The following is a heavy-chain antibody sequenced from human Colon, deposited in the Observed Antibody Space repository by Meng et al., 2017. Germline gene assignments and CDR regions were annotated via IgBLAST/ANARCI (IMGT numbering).Heavy chain of an antibody. CDR3: TTWYGEY. CDR2: TYYRSEWQN. D-gene: IGHD3-10*01. J-gene: IGHJ4*02. V-gene: IGHV6-1*01. Sequence: QVQVQQSGPGLVKPSQPLSLPCAISGDSVSSNRALWHWVRQSPSRGLEWLGQTYYRSEWQNHYGVSVKSRITINADTSRNHFSLHLNSVTPEDTAVYYCTTWYGEYWGQGTLVTAPQ. CDR1: GDSVSSNRAL.